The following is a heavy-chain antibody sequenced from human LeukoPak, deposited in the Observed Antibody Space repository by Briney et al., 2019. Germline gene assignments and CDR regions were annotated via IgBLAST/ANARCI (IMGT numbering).Heavy chain of an antibody. D-gene: IGHD5-24*01. CDR2: INSDGSSI. Sequence: GGSLRLSCAASGFTFSSYWMHWVRQAPGKGLVWVSRINSDGSSISYADSVKGRFTVSRDNAKNTVHLQMNSLRAEDTAVYYCASQRWLQSSFDYWGQGTLVTVSS. CDR3: ASQRWLQSSFDY. V-gene: IGHV3-74*01. J-gene: IGHJ4*02. CDR1: GFTFSSYW.